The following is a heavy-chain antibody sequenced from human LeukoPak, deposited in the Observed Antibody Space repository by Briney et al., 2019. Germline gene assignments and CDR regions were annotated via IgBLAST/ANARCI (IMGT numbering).Heavy chain of an antibody. V-gene: IGHV4-39*01. CDR3: ARRRGWSVDY. Sequence: SETLSLTCTVSGGSISSSSYYWGWIRQPLGKGLEWIVSIYYSGSTYYNPSLKSRVTISVDTAKTQFSLKLSSVTAADTAVYYCARRRGWSVDYWGQGTLVTVSS. J-gene: IGHJ4*02. D-gene: IGHD6-19*01. CDR2: IYYSGST. CDR1: GGSISSSSYY.